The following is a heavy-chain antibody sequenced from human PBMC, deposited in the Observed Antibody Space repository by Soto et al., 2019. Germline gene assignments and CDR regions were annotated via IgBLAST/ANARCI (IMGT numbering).Heavy chain of an antibody. CDR2: ISYSGTT. CDR3: ARGRVGIREPIDAPNI. CDR1: GGSIRSGGYY. V-gene: IGHV4-31*11. J-gene: IGHJ3*02. Sequence: QVQLQESGPGLVKPAQTLSLTCGVSGGSIRSGGYYWTWVRQHPVEGLEWLGYISYSGTTHYNPSLKSRVSVSVDTSQNTFSLKLTSLTAADTAMYYCARGRVGIREPIDAPNIWGQGTMVIVSS. D-gene: IGHD1-26*01.